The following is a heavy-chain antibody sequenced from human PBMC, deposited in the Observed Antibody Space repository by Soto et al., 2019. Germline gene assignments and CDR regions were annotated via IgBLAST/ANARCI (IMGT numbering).Heavy chain of an antibody. CDR2: IVVGSGNT. V-gene: IGHV1-58*01. J-gene: IGHJ4*02. D-gene: IGHD6-6*01. CDR3: AVINPRRYSSSPGSIGY. CDR1: GFTFTSSA. Sequence: SVKVSCKASGFTFTSSAVQWVRQARGQRLEWIGWIVVGSGNTNYAQKFQERVTITRDMSTSTAYMELSSLRSEDTAVYYCAVINPRRYSSSPGSIGYWGQGTLVTV.